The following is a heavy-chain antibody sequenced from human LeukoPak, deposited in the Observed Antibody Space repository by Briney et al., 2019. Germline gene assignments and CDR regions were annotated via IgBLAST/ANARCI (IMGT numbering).Heavy chain of an antibody. CDR3: AINQAGYCGGGSCYRHEFYYMDV. Sequence: GASVKVSCKASGYTFTGYYMHWVRQAPGQGLEWMGWINPNSGGTNYAQKFQGRVTMTRDTSISTAYMELSRLRSEDTAMYYCAINQAGYCGGGSCYRHEFYYMDVWGKGTSVTVSS. CDR1: GYTFTGYY. CDR2: INPNSGGT. V-gene: IGHV1-2*02. J-gene: IGHJ6*03. D-gene: IGHD2-15*01.